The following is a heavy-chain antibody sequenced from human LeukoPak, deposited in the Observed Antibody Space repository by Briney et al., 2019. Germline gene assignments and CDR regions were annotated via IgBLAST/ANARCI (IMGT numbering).Heavy chain of an antibody. CDR3: ARSQLAGEAFDI. D-gene: IGHD2-2*01. CDR2: ISSSSSYI. J-gene: IGHJ3*02. CDR1: GFTFSSYS. V-gene: IGHV3-21*01. Sequence: PGGSLRLSCAASGFTFSSYSMNWVRQAPGKGLEWVSSISSSSSYIYYADSVKGRFTISRDNAKNSLYLQMNSLRAEDTAVYYCARSQLAGEAFDIWGQGTMVNVSS.